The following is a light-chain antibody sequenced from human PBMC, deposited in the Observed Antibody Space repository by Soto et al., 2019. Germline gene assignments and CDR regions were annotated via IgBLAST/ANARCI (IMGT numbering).Light chain of an antibody. CDR3: MQAAYLPLT. CDR2: EVS. Sequence: VMTQTPVSLSVTPGQPASMSCKSSQNLLYSKGRTFLYWYMQRPGQTPRLLMNEVSIRASGVSDRIIGSGSGTDFTLKISRVEAEDIGVYYCMQAAYLPLTFGGGTKVEI. CDR1: QNLLYSKGRTF. V-gene: IGKV2-29*03. J-gene: IGKJ4*01.